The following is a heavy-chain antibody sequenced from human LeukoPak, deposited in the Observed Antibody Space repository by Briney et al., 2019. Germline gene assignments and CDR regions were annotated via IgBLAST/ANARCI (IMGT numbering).Heavy chain of an antibody. J-gene: IGHJ4*02. CDR1: GFTFSSYS. CDR3: ARDFEVGATYLDY. V-gene: IGHV3-21*01. Sequence: GGSLRLSCAASGFTFSSYSMNWVRQAPGKGLEWVSSISSSSSYIYYADSVKGRFTISRDNAKNSLYLQMNSLRAEDTAVYYCARDFEVGATYLDYWGQGTLVTVSS. CDR2: ISSSSSYI. D-gene: IGHD1-26*01.